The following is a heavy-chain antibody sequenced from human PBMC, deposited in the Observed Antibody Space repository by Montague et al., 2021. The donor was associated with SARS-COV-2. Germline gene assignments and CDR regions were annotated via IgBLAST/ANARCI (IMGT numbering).Heavy chain of an antibody. CDR1: GLTFSSYA. V-gene: IGHV3-30-3*01. D-gene: IGHD3-9*01. CDR3: AREPSGYDILTGYYNSGYFDY. J-gene: IGHJ4*02. Sequence: SLRLSCAASGLTFSSYAMHWVRQAPGKGLEWAAVISYDGSNKYYADSVKGRFTISRDNSKNTLYLQMNSLRAEDTAVYYCAREPSGYDILTGYYNSGYFDYWGQGTLVTVSS. CDR2: ISYDGSNK.